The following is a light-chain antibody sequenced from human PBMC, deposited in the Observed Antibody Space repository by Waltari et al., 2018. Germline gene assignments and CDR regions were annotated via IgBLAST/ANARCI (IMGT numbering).Light chain of an antibody. CDR2: DVT. J-gene: IGLJ3*02. V-gene: IGLV2-14*03. CDR1: SHDVDDFNY. Sequence: QSVLTQPASVSGSPGQSIPTSCTGSSHDVDDFNYVAWYQQHPDKAPKLILFDVTTRASGVSSRFSGSKSANTASLTISGLQAEDEAFYYCSSHTTRSLLGVFGGGTKLTVL. CDR3: SSHTTRSLLGV.